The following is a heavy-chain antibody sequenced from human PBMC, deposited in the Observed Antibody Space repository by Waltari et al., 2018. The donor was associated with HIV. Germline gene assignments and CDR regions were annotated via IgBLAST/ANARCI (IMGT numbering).Heavy chain of an antibody. CDR1: TFISYS. CDR3: ASARETMGVDFDS. D-gene: IGHD3-10*01. CDR2: IIPMSGTA. Sequence: TFISYSINWVRQVPGQGLEWLGRIIPMSGTANNAQKFQGRITITADESTSTAYMELRNLKSDDTAVYFCASARETMGVDFDSWGQGTLVNVSS. J-gene: IGHJ4*02. V-gene: IGHV1-69*15.